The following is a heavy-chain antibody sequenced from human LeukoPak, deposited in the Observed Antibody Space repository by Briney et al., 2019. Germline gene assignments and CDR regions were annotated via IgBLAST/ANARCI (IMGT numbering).Heavy chain of an antibody. CDR1: GGTFSSYA. J-gene: IGHJ5*02. CDR3: ARGRLLWFGESSNWFDP. CDR2: IIPIFGTA. D-gene: IGHD3-10*01. Sequence: SVKVSCKASGGTFSSYAISWVRQAPGQGLEWMGGIIPIFGTANYAQKFQGRVTMTRNTSISTAYMELSSLRSEDTAVYYCARGRLLWFGESSNWFDPWGQGTLVTVSS. V-gene: IGHV1-69*05.